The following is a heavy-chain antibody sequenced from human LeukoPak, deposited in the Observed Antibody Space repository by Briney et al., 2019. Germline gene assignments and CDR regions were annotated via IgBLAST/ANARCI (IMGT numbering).Heavy chain of an antibody. J-gene: IGHJ4*02. CDR3: ARVALSGYYYMDY. CDR2: IYSGGST. V-gene: IGHV3-66*02. D-gene: IGHD3-3*01. CDR1: GFTVSSNY. Sequence: GGSLRLSCAASGFTVSSNYMSWVRQAPRKGLEWVSVIYSGGSTYYADSVKGRFTISRDNSKNTLYLQMNSLRAEDTAVYYCARVALSGYYYMDYWGQGTLVTVSS.